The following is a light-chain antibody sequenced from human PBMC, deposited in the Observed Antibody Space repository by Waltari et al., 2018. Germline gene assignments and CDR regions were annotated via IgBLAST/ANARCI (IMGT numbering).Light chain of an antibody. V-gene: IGLV3-25*03. Sequence: SYELTQSPSQSVSPGQTATITCSGDALPTEYVYWYQQKPGQAPVLSIYKDEERPPGIPERFSGSSSGTTATLTISGVQAEDEADYYCQSADSSGTYYVFAAGTKVTVL. CDR3: QSADSSGTYYV. CDR1: ALPTEY. CDR2: KDE. J-gene: IGLJ1*01.